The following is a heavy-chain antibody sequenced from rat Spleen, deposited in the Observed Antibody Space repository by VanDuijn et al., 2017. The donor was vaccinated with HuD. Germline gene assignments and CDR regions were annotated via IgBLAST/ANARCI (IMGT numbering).Heavy chain of an antibody. Sequence: EVQLVESGGGLVQPGRSLKLSCAASGFTFSDYGMAWVRQAPGKGLEWVASITNTGGSTYYPDSVKGRFTISRDNAKSTLYLQMNSLRSEDTATYYCTTGAFDYWGQGVMVTVSS. CDR1: GFTFSDYG. CDR3: TTGAFDY. V-gene: IGHV5-31*01. D-gene: IGHD5-1*01. CDR2: ITNTGGST. J-gene: IGHJ2*01.